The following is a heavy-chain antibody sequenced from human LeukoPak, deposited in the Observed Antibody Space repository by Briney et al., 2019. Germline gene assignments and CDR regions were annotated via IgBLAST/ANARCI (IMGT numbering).Heavy chain of an antibody. D-gene: IGHD6-6*01. J-gene: IGHJ4*02. Sequence: GGSLRLSCAASGFTFSDYYMTWIRQAPGKGLEWVSYIRSGSSYTDYADSVKGRFTISRDNAKNSLDLQMNILRAEDTALYYCVRARGSIPSSSFDYWGQGALVTVSS. CDR1: GFTFSDYY. V-gene: IGHV3-11*06. CDR3: VRARGSIPSSSFDY. CDR2: IRSGSSYT.